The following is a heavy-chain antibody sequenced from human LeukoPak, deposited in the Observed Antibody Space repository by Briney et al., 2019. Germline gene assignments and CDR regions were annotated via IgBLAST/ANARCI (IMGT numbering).Heavy chain of an antibody. CDR2: MNPNSGNT. Sequence: ASVKVSCKASGYTFTSYDINWVRPATGQGLEWMGWMNPNSGNTGYAQKFQGRVTMTRSTSISTAYMELSSLRSEDTAVYYCARAYSSSGYWVGGGWGQGTLVTVSS. J-gene: IGHJ4*02. CDR3: ARAYSSSGYWVGGG. D-gene: IGHD6-13*01. CDR1: GYTFTSYD. V-gene: IGHV1-8*01.